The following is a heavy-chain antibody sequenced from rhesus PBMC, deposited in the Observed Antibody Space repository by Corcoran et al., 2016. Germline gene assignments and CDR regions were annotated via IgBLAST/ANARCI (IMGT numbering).Heavy chain of an antibody. V-gene: IGHV4-165*02. CDR1: GGSISGYS. CDR3: ARWEAVLLYFEL. Sequence: QVQLQESGPGLVKPSATLSLPCGVPGGSISGYSWNRLRQVPGKGLGWIGYIGGSGGDTYYNPVFKSRVTLSADTSKNQFSLMMTSVTAADTAVYYCARWEAVLLYFELWGQGALVTVSS. D-gene: IGHD1-44*02. J-gene: IGHJ1*01. CDR2: IGGSGGDT.